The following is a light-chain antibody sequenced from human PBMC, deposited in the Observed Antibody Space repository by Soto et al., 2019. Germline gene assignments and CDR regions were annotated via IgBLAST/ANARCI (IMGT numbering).Light chain of an antibody. V-gene: IGKV3-15*01. J-gene: IGKJ5*01. CDR2: GAS. Sequence: EILMTQSPAILSVSPGERATLSCRASQSVTSNLAWFQQKPGQTPRLLLYGASTRATGVPDRFSGSGSGTEFTLTISSLQSEDIAVYFCQQYYNWPPITFGQGTRLEIK. CDR1: QSVTSN. CDR3: QQYYNWPPIT.